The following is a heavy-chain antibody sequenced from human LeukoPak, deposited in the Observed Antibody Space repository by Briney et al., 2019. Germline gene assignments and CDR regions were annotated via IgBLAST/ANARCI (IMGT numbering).Heavy chain of an antibody. V-gene: IGHV4-59*08. CDR2: ISYSGST. J-gene: IGHJ2*01. CDR1: GGSISPYF. D-gene: IGHD6-25*01. Sequence: PSETLSLTCTVSGGSISPYFWSWIRQPPGRGLEWIAYISYSGSTNYNPSLESRVTISMDTSKNQLSLKLSSVTAADTAVYYCARQGGGFWYFDLWGRGTLVTVSS. CDR3: ARQGGGFWYFDL.